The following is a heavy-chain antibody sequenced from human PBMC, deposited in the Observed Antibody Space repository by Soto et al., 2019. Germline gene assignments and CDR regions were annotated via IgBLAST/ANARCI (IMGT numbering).Heavy chain of an antibody. J-gene: IGHJ4*02. CDR1: GYTFTSYG. D-gene: IGHD3-3*01. Sequence: ASVKGSCKASGYTFTSYGISWVRQAPGQGFEWMGWISAYNGNTNYAQKLQGRVTMTTDTSTSTAYMELRSLRSDDTAVYYCARTPSYYDFWSGYQYYFDYRGQGTLVTVSS. CDR2: ISAYNGNT. V-gene: IGHV1-18*01. CDR3: ARTPSYYDFWSGYQYYFDY.